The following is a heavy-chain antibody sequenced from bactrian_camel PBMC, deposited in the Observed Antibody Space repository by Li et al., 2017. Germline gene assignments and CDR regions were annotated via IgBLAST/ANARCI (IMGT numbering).Heavy chain of an antibody. V-gene: IGHV3S40*01. CDR2: ASSDGGT. D-gene: IGHD4*01. CDR3: VSQDNTDYAWY. J-gene: IGHJ4*01. Sequence: VQLVESGGGLVQPGGSLKLSCVASGFAFTTYAMSWVRQAPGKGLEWVSAASSDGGTWYADSVKGRFTISRDNAKNTVYLQMDSLKPEDTAVYYCVSQDNTDYAWYWGQGTQVTVS. CDR1: GFAFTTYA.